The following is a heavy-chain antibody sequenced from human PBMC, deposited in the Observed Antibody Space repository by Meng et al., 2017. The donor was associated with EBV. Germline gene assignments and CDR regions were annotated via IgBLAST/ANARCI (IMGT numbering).Heavy chain of an antibody. J-gene: IGHJ4*02. Sequence: VGLVESGGGVVQPGRSLRLPCAASGFTFSGYGMHGVRQAPGKGLEWVAVISYDGSNKYYADSVKGRFTISRDNSKNTLYLQMNSLRAEDTAVYYCAKESGVYSGYDYFDYWGQGTLVTVSS. CDR2: ISYDGSNK. CDR1: GFTFSGYG. V-gene: IGHV3-30*18. D-gene: IGHD5-12*01. CDR3: AKESGVYSGYDYFDY.